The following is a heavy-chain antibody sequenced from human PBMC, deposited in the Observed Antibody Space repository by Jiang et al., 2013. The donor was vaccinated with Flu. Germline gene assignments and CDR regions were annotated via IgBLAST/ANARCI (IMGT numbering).Heavy chain of an antibody. CDR3: ARGNHFDY. Sequence: SVKVSCKASGYTFTTYAMNWMRQAPGQGLEWMGWINTNTGNPRYGQGFTGRFVFSLDTSVSTAYLQISSLKAEDTAVYYCARGNHFDYWGQGTLVTVSS. J-gene: IGHJ4*02. D-gene: IGHD1-14*01. V-gene: IGHV7-4-1*02. CDR2: INTNTGNP. CDR1: GYTFTTYA.